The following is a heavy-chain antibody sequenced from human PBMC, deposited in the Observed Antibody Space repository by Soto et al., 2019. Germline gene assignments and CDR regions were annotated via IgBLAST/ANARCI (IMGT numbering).Heavy chain of an antibody. D-gene: IGHD3-22*01. CDR3: AKDIGSSGYYPYYFDY. Sequence: EVQLVESGGGLVQPGRSLRLSCAASGFTCDDYAMQWVRQAPGKGLEWVSGISWNSGSIGYADSVKGRFTISRDNAKNSLYPQMNSLRAEDTALYYCAKDIGSSGYYPYYFDYWGQGTLVTVSS. CDR1: GFTCDDYA. J-gene: IGHJ4*02. CDR2: ISWNSGSI. V-gene: IGHV3-9*01.